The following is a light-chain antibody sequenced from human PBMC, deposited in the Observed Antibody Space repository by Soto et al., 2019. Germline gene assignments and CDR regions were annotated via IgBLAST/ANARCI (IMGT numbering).Light chain of an antibody. V-gene: IGKV3D-20*02. Sequence: EIVFTQSPGTLSLSPGERATLSCRASQSVSSSYLAWYQQKPGQAPRLLIYDASNRDTGIPARFSGSGSGTDFTLTISSLEPEDFAVDYCQQRSSWPWTFGQGTKVDIK. J-gene: IGKJ1*01. CDR1: QSVSSSY. CDR3: QQRSSWPWT. CDR2: DAS.